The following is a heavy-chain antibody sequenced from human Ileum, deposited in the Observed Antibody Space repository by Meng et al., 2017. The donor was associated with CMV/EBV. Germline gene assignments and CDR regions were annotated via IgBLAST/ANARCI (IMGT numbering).Heavy chain of an antibody. V-gene: IGHV3-53*01. J-gene: IGHJ6*02. CDR2: IYGGGST. CDR3: ARDRTEAVAGTLYYYYGMDV. CDR1: GFTVSSNY. D-gene: IGHD6-19*01. Sequence: GESLKISCAASGFTVSSNYMSWVRQAPGKGLEWVSVIYGGGSTYYADSVKGRFTISRDNSKNTPYLQMNSLRAEDTAVYYCARDRTEAVAGTLYYYYGMDVWGQGTTVTVSS.